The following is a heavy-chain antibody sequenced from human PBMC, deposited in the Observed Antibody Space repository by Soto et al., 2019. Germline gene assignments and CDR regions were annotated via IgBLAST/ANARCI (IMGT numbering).Heavy chain of an antibody. J-gene: IGHJ4*02. Sequence: GASVKVSCKASGYTFSSYAISWVRQAPGQGLEWMGGIIPIFGTANYAQKFQGRVTITADESTSTAYMELSSLRSEDTAVYYCASVEQDSSGFQFDYWGQGTLVTVSS. V-gene: IGHV1-69*13. CDR3: ASVEQDSSGFQFDY. CDR2: IIPIFGTA. D-gene: IGHD3-22*01. CDR1: GYTFSSYA.